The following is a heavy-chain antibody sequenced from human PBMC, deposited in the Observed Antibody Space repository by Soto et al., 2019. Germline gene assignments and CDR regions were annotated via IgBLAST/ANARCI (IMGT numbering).Heavy chain of an antibody. CDR2: ISSNGRGT. V-gene: IGHV3-64*01. Sequence: EVQLVESGGGLVQPGGSLRLSCAASGFTFSRYAMHWVRQAPEKGLEYVSAISSNGRGTYYANSVKGRFTISRDNSKNXLYLQMGSLRAEDMAVYYCARSPGYYYDTSGYSDYWGQGTLVTVSS. CDR1: GFTFSRYA. J-gene: IGHJ4*02. CDR3: ARSPGYYYDTSGYSDY. D-gene: IGHD3-22*01.